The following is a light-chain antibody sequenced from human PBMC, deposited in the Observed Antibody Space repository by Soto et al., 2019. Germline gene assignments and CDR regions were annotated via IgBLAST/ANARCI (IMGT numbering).Light chain of an antibody. Sequence: DIVMTQSPLSLPVTPGEPVSISCRSSQSLLHSNGYNYLDWYLQKPGQSPLLLIYLGSNRASGVPDRFSGRGSGTDFTRKISRVEAEDVGVYYSMPTLQTPPFTFGPGNKVEIK. V-gene: IGKV2-28*01. CDR2: LGS. CDR1: QSLLHSNGYNY. CDR3: MPTLQTPPFT. J-gene: IGKJ3*01.